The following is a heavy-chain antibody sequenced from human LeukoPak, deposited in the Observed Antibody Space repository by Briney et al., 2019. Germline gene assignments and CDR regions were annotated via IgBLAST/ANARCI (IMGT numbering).Heavy chain of an antibody. V-gene: IGHV4-59*08. Sequence: SETLSLTCTVSGCSISSYYWGWIRPPPGKGLVWIGYIFYSGSTNYNPSLKSRVTISVDTSKNQFSLKLSSVTAADTAVYYCARVTSIAAPTQDYYYYYMDVWGKGTTVTVSS. CDR1: GCSISSYY. CDR2: IFYSGST. CDR3: ARVTSIAAPTQDYYYYYMDV. J-gene: IGHJ6*03. D-gene: IGHD6-6*01.